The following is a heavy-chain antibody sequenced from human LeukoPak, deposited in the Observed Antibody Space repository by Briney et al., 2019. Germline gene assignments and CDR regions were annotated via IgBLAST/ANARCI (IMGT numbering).Heavy chain of an antibody. D-gene: IGHD3-10*01. CDR1: GFTVSSNY. CDR2: IYSGGST. Sequence: PGGSLRLSCAASGFTVSSNYMSWVRQAPGKGLEWVSVIYSGGSTYYADSVKGRFTISRDNSKNTLYLQMNSLRAEDTAVYYCARANYYGSGSYKAFDIWGQGTMVTVSS. V-gene: IGHV3-53*01. J-gene: IGHJ3*02. CDR3: ARANYYGSGSYKAFDI.